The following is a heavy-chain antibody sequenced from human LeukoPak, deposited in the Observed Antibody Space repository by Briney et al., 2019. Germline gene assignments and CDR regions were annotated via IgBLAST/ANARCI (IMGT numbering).Heavy chain of an antibody. V-gene: IGHV4-59*01. CDR2: MYYSGNT. CDR3: ARVPWKFEPFDI. J-gene: IGHJ3*02. CDR1: GGSITSYY. D-gene: IGHD1-1*01. Sequence: PSETLSLTCSVSGGSITSYYWNWIRQPPGKGLEWIGHMYYSGNTKYNPSLWGRVTMFVDTSNNQFSLRLTSLTAADTAVYYCARVPWKFEPFDIWGQGTKVTVSS.